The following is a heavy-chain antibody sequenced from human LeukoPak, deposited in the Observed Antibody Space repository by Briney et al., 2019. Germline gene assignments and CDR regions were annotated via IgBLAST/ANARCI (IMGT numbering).Heavy chain of an antibody. J-gene: IGHJ4*02. Sequence: SETLSLTCTVSGDSISTYYWSWIRQPPGKGLEWIGYISYSGSTNYNPSLKSRVTISVDTSKNQFSLKLSSVTAADTAVYYCARGDLTTVTRFDYWGQGTLVTVSS. V-gene: IGHV4-59*12. D-gene: IGHD4-17*01. CDR3: ARGDLTTVTRFDY. CDR1: GDSISTYY. CDR2: ISYSGST.